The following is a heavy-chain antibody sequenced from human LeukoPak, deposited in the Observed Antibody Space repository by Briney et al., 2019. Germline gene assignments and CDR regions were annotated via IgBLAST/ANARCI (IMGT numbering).Heavy chain of an antibody. CDR3: AKVHRDDYVWGSYRYPLY. V-gene: IGHV3-53*01. CDR2: IYSGGST. D-gene: IGHD3-16*02. Sequence: GGSLRLSCAASGFTVSSNYMSWVRQAPGKGLEWVSVIYSGGSTYYADSVKGRFTISRDNSKNTLYLQMNSLRAEDTAVYYCAKVHRDDYVWGSYRYPLYWGQGTLVTVSS. CDR1: GFTVSSNY. J-gene: IGHJ4*02.